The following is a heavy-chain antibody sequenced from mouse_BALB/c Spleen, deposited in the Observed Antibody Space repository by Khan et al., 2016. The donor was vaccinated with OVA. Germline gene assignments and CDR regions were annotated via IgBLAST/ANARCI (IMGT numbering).Heavy chain of an antibody. V-gene: IGHV5-12-2*01. CDR3: ARQTLGYYFDY. CDR1: GFTFSSYT. D-gene: IGHD3-1*01. Sequence: EVQLQESGGGLVQPGGSLKLSCATSGFTFSSYTMSWVRQTPEKRLEWVAYITNGDSSTYHPDTVKGRFTISRDNAKNTLYLQMSSLKSEDTAMYYGARQTLGYYFDYWGQGTTLTVSS. J-gene: IGHJ2*01. CDR2: ITNGDSST.